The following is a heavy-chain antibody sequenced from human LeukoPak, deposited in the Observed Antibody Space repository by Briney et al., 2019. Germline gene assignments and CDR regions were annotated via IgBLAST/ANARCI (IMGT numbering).Heavy chain of an antibody. D-gene: IGHD5-24*01. V-gene: IGHV1-8*02. CDR3: VRAMAPLDTFNYQHAMDV. CDR1: GYTFTSYD. Sequence: GASVKVSCKASGYTFTSYDINWVRQATGQGLEWMGWMNPNSGNTGYAQKFQGRFTLTRETFISTAYMELSSLRSDDTAVYYCVRAMAPLDTFNYQHAMDVWGQGTMVTVSS. J-gene: IGHJ6*02. CDR2: MNPNSGNT.